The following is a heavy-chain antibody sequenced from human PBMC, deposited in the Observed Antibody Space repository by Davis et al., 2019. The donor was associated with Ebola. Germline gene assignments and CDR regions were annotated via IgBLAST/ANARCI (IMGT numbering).Heavy chain of an antibody. CDR1: GGSVSSGSYY. CDR2: IYYSGGT. J-gene: IGHJ6*02. Sequence: PSETLSLTCTVSGGSVSSGSYYWSWIRQPPGKGLEWIGYIYYSGGTNYNPSLQSRVTISVDTSKNQFSLKLSSVTAADTAVYYCARDVGDGFAHGMDVWGQGTTVTVSS. D-gene: IGHD5-24*01. CDR3: ARDVGDGFAHGMDV. V-gene: IGHV4-61*01.